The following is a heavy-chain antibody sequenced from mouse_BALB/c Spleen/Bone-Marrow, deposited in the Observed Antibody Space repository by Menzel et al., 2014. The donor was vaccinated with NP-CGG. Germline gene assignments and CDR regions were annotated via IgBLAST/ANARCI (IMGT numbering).Heavy chain of an antibody. V-gene: IGHV5-6-3*01. J-gene: IGHJ3*01. CDR1: GFTFSSYG. D-gene: IGHD1-2*01. Sequence: EVKLMESGGGLVQPGGSLKLSCAASGFTFSSYGMSWVRQTPDKRLELVATINRNGGSTYYPDSVKGRFTISRDNAKNTLYLQMSSLKSEDTAMYYCARHYYGARWGQGTLVTVSA. CDR2: INRNGGST. CDR3: ARHYYGAR.